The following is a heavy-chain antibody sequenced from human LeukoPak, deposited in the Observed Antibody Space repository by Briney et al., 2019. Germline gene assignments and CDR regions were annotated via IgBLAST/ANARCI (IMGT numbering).Heavy chain of an antibody. CDR1: GCTFSSYS. CDR2: ISSSSSFI. CDR3: ARAPVVIAQIDY. V-gene: IGHV3-21*01. D-gene: IGHD2-21*01. J-gene: IGHJ4*02. Sequence: GRSLRLSCAASGCTFSSYSMNWVHQAPGKGLEWVSSISSSSSFIYYADSVKGRFTISRDNAKNSLYLQMNSLRAEDTAVYYCARAPVVIAQIDYWGQGTLVTVSS.